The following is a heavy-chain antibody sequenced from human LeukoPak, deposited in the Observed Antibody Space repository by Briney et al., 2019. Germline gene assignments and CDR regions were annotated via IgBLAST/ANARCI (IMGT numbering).Heavy chain of an antibody. Sequence: GGSLRLSCAASGFTFSSYAMHWVRQAPGKGLEWVAVISYDGGNKYYADSVKGRFTISRDNSKNTLYLQMNSLRAEDTAVYYCARSPRYFDWFFDYWGQGTLVTVSS. CDR3: ARSPRYFDWFFDY. V-gene: IGHV3-30*04. D-gene: IGHD3-9*01. CDR2: ISYDGGNK. J-gene: IGHJ4*02. CDR1: GFTFSSYA.